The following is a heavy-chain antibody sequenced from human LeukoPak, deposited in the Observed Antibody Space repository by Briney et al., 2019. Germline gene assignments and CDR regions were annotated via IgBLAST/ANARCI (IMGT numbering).Heavy chain of an antibody. Sequence: GGSLRLSCAASGFTFDDYGMSWVRQAPGKGLEWVSGINWNGGSTGYADSVKGRFTISRDNAKNSLYLQMNSLRAEDTALYYCARESYDSSGYYDTTGYYYYYMDVWGKGTTVTVSS. CDR3: ARESYDSSGYYDTTGYYYYYMDV. J-gene: IGHJ6*03. CDR2: INWNGGST. D-gene: IGHD3-22*01. CDR1: GFTFDDYG. V-gene: IGHV3-20*04.